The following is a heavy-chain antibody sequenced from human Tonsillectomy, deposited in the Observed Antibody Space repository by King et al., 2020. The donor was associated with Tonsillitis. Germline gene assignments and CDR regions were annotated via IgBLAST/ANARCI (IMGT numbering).Heavy chain of an antibody. CDR1: GDNFFNYW. D-gene: IGHD4-17*01. V-gene: IGHV5-51*01. CDR2: IYPGCSDT. J-gene: IGHJ4*02. CDR3: ARTSPDDYGDYGTGY. Sequence: VQLVESGAEVKKTGESLKISCKGSGDNFFNYWVGWVRPMPREGPEWVGIIYPGCSDTRYRPSFQGQVIISADKSISTAYLQWNSLKASDTAMYYCARTSPDDYGDYGTGYWGQGTLVTVSS.